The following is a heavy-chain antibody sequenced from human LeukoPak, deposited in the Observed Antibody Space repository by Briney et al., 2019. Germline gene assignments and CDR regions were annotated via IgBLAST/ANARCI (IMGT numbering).Heavy chain of an antibody. J-gene: IGHJ3*02. Sequence: GGSLRLSCAASGFTVSRNYMSWVRQAPGKGLEWVSVIYSGGSTYYADSVKGRFTISRDNSKNTLYLQMNSLRAEDTAVYYCARAYDILTGYYAFDIWGQGTMVTVSS. D-gene: IGHD3-9*01. CDR1: GFTVSRNY. CDR2: IYSGGST. V-gene: IGHV3-53*01. CDR3: ARAYDILTGYYAFDI.